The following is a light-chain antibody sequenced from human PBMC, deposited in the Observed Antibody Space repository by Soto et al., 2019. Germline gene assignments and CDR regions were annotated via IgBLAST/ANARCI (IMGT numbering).Light chain of an antibody. J-gene: IGKJ5*01. Sequence: EMVLTQSPDTLSLSPGERATLSCRASESVSSSYLAWYQQRPGQAPRLLIYGASSRATGIPDRFSGSGSGTDFTLTISRLEPEDFAVYYCHQYGTSTITFGPGTRLEIK. CDR2: GAS. CDR3: HQYGTSTIT. CDR1: ESVSSSY. V-gene: IGKV3-20*01.